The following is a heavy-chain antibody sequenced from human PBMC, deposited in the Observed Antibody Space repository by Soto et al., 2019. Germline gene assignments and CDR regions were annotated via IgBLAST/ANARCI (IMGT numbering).Heavy chain of an antibody. CDR3: AKDMERDAWYEDY. J-gene: IGHJ4*02. D-gene: IGHD6-13*01. CDR1: GFTFSSYA. V-gene: IGHV3-23*02. CDR2: ISGSDGST. Sequence: EVPLLESGGGLVQPGGSLRLSCVTSGFTFSSYAMSWVRQAPGKGLERVSVISGSDGSTYYGDSVKGRFTISRDNSKDSRYLQMNSLRAEDTAVYYCAKDMERDAWYEDYWGQGTLVTVSS.